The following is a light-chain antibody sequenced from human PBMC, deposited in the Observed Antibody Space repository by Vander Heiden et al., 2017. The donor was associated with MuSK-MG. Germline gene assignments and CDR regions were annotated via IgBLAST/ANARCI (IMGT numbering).Light chain of an antibody. CDR2: DVS. V-gene: IGLV2-14*01. CDR3: SSYTSSSRV. CDR1: SSDVGGYNY. Sequence: QSALTQPASVSGSPGQSITISCTGTSSDVGGYNYVSWYQQHPGKAPKRMIYDVSNRPSGVSNRFSGSKSGNTASLTISGLQAEDEADYYCSSYTSSSRVFGGGTKLTV. J-gene: IGLJ2*01.